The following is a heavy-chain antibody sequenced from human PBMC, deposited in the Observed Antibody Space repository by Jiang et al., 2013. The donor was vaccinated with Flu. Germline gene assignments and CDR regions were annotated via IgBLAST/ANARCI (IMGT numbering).Heavy chain of an antibody. V-gene: IGHV3-33*01. Sequence: FTFSSYGMHWVRQAPGQGGWEWVAVIWYDGSNKYYADSVKGRFTISRDNSKNTLYLQMNSLRAEDTAVYYCARDALIRPDLVLYYEGGGWFDPWGQGTLVTVSS. D-gene: IGHD2-8*01. CDR3: ARDALIRPDLVLYYEGGGWFDP. CDR1: FTFSSYG. CDR2: IWYDGSNK. J-gene: IGHJ5*02.